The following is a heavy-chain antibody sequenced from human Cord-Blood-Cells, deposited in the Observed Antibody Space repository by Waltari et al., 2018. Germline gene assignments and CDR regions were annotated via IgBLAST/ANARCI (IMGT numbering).Heavy chain of an antibody. D-gene: IGHD3-10*01. Sequence: QLQLQESGPGLVKPSETLSLTCTVSGGSTSSSSYSWGGIRHPPGKGLEWIGSIYYSGSTYYNPSLKSRVTISVDTSKNQFSLKLSSVTAADTAVYYCAIYGSGSYYHDAFDIWGQGTMVTVSS. CDR1: GGSTSSSSYS. CDR2: IYYSGST. CDR3: AIYGSGSYYHDAFDI. J-gene: IGHJ3*02. V-gene: IGHV4-39*01.